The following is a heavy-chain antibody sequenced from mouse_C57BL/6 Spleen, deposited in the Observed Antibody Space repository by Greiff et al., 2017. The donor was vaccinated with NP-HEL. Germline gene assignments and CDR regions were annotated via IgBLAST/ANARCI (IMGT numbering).Heavy chain of an antibody. CDR3: ARGMVTADYFDY. V-gene: IGHV5-4*01. CDR2: ISDGGSYT. J-gene: IGHJ2*01. CDR1: GFTFSSYA. Sequence: EVQLVESGGGLVKPGGSLKLSCAASGFTFSSYAMSWVRQTPEKRLEWVATISDGGSYTYYPDNVKGRFTISRDNAKNNLYLQMSHLKSEDTAMYYCARGMVTADYFDYWGQGTTLTVSS. D-gene: IGHD2-2*01.